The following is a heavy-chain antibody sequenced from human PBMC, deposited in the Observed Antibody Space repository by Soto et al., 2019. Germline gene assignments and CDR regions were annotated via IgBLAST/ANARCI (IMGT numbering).Heavy chain of an antibody. J-gene: IGHJ6*03. Sequence: SVKVSCKASGGTFSSYAISWVRQAPGQGLEWMGGIIPIFGTANYAQKFQGRVTITADESTSTAYMELSSLRSEDTAVYYCASLRYSGYGWDYYYYYMDVWGKGTKVTVSS. CDR1: GGTFSSYA. V-gene: IGHV1-69*13. CDR2: IIPIFGTA. CDR3: ASLRYSGYGWDYYYYYMDV. D-gene: IGHD5-12*01.